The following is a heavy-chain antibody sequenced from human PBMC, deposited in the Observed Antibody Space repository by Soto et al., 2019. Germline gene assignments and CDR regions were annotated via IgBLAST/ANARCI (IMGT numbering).Heavy chain of an antibody. Sequence: QVQLQESGPGLVKPSETLSLTCTVSGGSISSNYWSWIRQSPGKGLEWIGYIFYSGSTNYNPSLNSRVTISVDTSKNQFSLKLSSVTAADTAVYYCARDRMGYSGSGRCVGLCHYYHGMDVWGQGTTVTVSS. V-gene: IGHV4-59*01. CDR2: IFYSGST. CDR1: GGSISSNY. D-gene: IGHD3-10*01. CDR3: ARDRMGYSGSGRCVGLCHYYHGMDV. J-gene: IGHJ6*02.